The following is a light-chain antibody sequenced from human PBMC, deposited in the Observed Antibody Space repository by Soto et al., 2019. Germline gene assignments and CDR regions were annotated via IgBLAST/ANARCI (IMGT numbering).Light chain of an antibody. CDR3: GSYTTSSNYV. V-gene: IGLV2-11*01. Sequence: QSVLTQPRSVSGSPGQSVTISCSGATNYVSWYQQHPGKAPKLMIYDVTKRPSGVPDRFSGSKSGNTASLTISGLRAEDEADYYCGSYTTSSNYVFGTGTKVTVL. J-gene: IGLJ1*01. CDR1: TNY. CDR2: DVT.